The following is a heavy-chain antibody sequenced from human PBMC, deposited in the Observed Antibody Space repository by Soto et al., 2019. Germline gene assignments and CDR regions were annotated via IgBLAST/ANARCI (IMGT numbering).Heavy chain of an antibody. CDR3: TTMGLGTFQS. V-gene: IGHV3-15*01. D-gene: IGHD1-26*01. CDR2: IQKKADGGAT. J-gene: IGHJ5*02. CDR1: GITFSNAW. Sequence: EVQLVESGGGLVKDGGSLRLSCAVSGITFSNAWMAWVRQAPGKGREWVGRIQKKADGGATEYAAYVKGRVSISRDDSKNTLYLQMDSLKTEDSAVYYCTTMGLGTFQSWGQGTLLTVSS.